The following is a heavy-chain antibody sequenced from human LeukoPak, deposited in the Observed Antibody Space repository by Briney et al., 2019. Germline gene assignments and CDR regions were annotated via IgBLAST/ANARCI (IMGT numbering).Heavy chain of an antibody. J-gene: IGHJ6*02. CDR3: ARRAQYYYGSGSYGMDV. CDR1: GYTFTSYG. CDR2: ISAYNGNT. Sequence: EASVKVSCKASGYTFTSYGISWVRQAPGQGLEWMGWISAYNGNTNYAQKLQGRVTMTTDTSTSTAYMELRSLRSDDTAVYYCARRAQYYYGSGSYGMDVWGQGTTVTVSS. D-gene: IGHD3-10*01. V-gene: IGHV1-18*01.